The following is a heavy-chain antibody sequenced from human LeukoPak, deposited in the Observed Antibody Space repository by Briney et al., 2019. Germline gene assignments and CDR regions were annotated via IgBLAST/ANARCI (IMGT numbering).Heavy chain of an antibody. CDR1: GFTFSDYY. CDR2: ISGDGTTI. J-gene: IGHJ4*02. Sequence: KPGGSLRLSCAASGFTFSDYYMSWVRQAPGKGLEWVSYISGDGTTIHYADSVRGRFAVSRDNAKNSLFLQMNSLRAEDTAVYYCAKIGGIAARRGIDYWGQGTLVTVSS. CDR3: AKIGGIAARRGIDY. D-gene: IGHD6-6*01. V-gene: IGHV3-11*01.